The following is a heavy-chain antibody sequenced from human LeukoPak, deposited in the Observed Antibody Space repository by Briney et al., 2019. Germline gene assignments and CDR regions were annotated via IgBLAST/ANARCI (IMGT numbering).Heavy chain of an antibody. CDR2: MNPNSGNT. D-gene: IGHD3-22*01. J-gene: IGHJ5*02. CDR3: ARVLRGHYYDSSGTHWFDP. CDR1: GYTLTSYD. V-gene: IGHV1-8*03. Sequence: ASVKVSCKASGYTLTSYDINWVRQATGQGLEWMGWMNPNSGNTGYAQKFQGRVTITRNTSISTPYMELSSLRSEDTAVYYCARVLRGHYYDSSGTHWFDPWGQGTLVTVSS.